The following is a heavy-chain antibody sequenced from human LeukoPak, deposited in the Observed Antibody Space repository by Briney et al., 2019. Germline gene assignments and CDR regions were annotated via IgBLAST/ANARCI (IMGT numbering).Heavy chain of an antibody. CDR1: GFTFSIYA. J-gene: IGHJ4*02. CDR3: ASSGSYRFDY. Sequence: PGGSLRLSCAASGFTFSIYAMTWVRQAPGKGLEWVSSISSSSSYIYYADSVKGRFTISRDNAKDTLYLQMNSLRAEDTAVYYCASSGSYRFDYWGQGTLVTVSS. D-gene: IGHD1-26*01. CDR2: ISSSSSYI. V-gene: IGHV3-21*01.